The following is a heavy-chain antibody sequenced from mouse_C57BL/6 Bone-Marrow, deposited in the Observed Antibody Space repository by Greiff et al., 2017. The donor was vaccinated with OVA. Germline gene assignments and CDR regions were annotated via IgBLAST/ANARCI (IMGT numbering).Heavy chain of an antibody. CDR1: GYTFTDYY. D-gene: IGHD1-1*01. Sequence: EVQLQESGPVLVKPGASVKMSCKASGYTFTDYYMNWVKQSHGKSLEWIGVINPYNGGTSYNQKFKGKATLTVDKSSSTAYMELNSLTSEDSAVYYCARERVLRSNWYFDVWGTGTTVTVSS. CDR2: INPYNGGT. CDR3: ARERVLRSNWYFDV. V-gene: IGHV1-19*01. J-gene: IGHJ1*03.